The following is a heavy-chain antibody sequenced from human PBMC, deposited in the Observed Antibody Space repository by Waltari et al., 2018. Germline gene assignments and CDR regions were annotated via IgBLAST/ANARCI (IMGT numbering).Heavy chain of an antibody. J-gene: IGHJ4*02. CDR3: ARAREWELQWDY. Sequence: EVQLVESGVGLVQPGGSLRLSCAASGLALSSYWMHWVSQAPGKGLVLVSRINTGGSSTSYADSVKSQFTISRDNAKSTLYLQMNSMRAEDTAVYYCARAREWELQWDYWGQGTLVTVSS. CDR1: GLALSSYW. D-gene: IGHD1-26*01. CDR2: INTGGSST. V-gene: IGHV3-74*01.